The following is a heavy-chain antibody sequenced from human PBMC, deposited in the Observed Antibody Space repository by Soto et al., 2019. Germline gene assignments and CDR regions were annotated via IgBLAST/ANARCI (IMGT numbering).Heavy chain of an antibody. CDR2: IWYGGSNK. Sequence: QVQLVESGGGVVQPGRSLRLSCAASGFTFSNYGMHWVRQAPGKGLEWVAVIWYGGSNKYYADSVKGRFTISRDSSKNTLYLPMNSLSVEDTAVYYCARAPHGFRSFALWGRGTLVTVSS. V-gene: IGHV3-33*01. D-gene: IGHD5-12*01. J-gene: IGHJ2*01. CDR1: GFTFSNYG. CDR3: ARAPHGFRSFAL.